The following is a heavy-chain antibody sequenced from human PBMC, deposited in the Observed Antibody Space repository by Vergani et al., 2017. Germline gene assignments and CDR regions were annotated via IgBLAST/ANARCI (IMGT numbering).Heavy chain of an antibody. CDR1: GFTFSSYA. CDR3: ARSYYYDSSGYFDY. D-gene: IGHD3-22*01. Sequence: QVQLVESGGGVVQPGRSLRLSCAASGFTFSSYAMHWVRQAPGKGLEWVAVISYDGSNKYYADSVKGRFTISRDNSKNTLYLQMNSLGAEDTAVYYCARSYYYDSSGYFDYWGQGTLVTVSS. V-gene: IGHV3-30-3*01. CDR2: ISYDGSNK. J-gene: IGHJ4*02.